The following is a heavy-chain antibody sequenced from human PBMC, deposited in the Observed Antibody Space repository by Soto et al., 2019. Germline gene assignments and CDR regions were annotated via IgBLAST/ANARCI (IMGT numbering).Heavy chain of an antibody. CDR1: GFTFSSYA. CDR2: ISGSGGST. CDR3: AKDLDYGGNSGHGMDV. J-gene: IGHJ6*02. D-gene: IGHD4-17*01. Sequence: GGSLRLSCAASGFTFSSYAMSWVRQAPGKGLEWVSAISGSGGSTYYADSVKGRFTISRDNSKNTLYLQMNSLRAEDTAVYYCAKDLDYGGNSGHGMDVWGQGTTVTVSS. V-gene: IGHV3-23*01.